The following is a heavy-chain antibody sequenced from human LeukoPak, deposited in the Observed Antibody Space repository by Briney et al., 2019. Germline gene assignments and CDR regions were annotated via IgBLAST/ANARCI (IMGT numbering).Heavy chain of an antibody. CDR1: GFTFSNAW. CDR2: IKSKTDGGTT. V-gene: IGHV3-15*01. Sequence: PGGSLRLSGAASGFTFSNAWMSWVRQAPGKGLEWVGRIKSKTDGGTTDYAAPVKGRFTISRDDSKNTLYLQMNSLKTEDTAVYYCTTIYDFWSGYYTYWGQGTLVTVSS. CDR3: TTIYDFWSGYYTY. J-gene: IGHJ4*02. D-gene: IGHD3-3*01.